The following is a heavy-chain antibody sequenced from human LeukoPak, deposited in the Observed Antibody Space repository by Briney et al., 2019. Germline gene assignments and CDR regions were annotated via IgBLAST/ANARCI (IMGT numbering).Heavy chain of an antibody. J-gene: IGHJ5*02. V-gene: IGHV1-2*06. CDR3: ARAYYDILTGYLYNWFDP. D-gene: IGHD3-9*01. CDR1: GYIFTGYY. Sequence: ASVKVSCKASGYIFTGYYMHWVRQAPGQGLERMGRINPNSGGTNYAQKFQGRVTMTRDTSISTAYMELSRLRSDDTAVYYCARAYYDILTGYLYNWFDPWGQGTLVTVSS. CDR2: INPNSGGT.